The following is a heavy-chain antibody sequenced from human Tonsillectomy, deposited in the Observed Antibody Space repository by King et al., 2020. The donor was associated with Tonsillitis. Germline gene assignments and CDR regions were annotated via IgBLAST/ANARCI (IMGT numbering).Heavy chain of an antibody. V-gene: IGHV3-15*01. CDR3: TTATPHDFWSGYYWSDC. CDR1: GFTFSNAW. CDR2: IKSKTDGGTT. J-gene: IGHJ4*02. D-gene: IGHD3-3*01. Sequence: VQLVESGGGLVKPGGSLRLSCAASGFTFSNAWMSWVRQAPGKGLEWVGRIKSKTDGGTTDYAAPVKGRFTISRDDSKNTLYLQMNSLKTEDTAVYYCTTATPHDFWSGYYWSDCWGQGTLVTVSS.